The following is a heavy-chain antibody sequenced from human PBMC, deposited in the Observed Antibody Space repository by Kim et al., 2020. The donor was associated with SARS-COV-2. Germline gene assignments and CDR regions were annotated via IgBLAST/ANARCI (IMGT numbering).Heavy chain of an antibody. V-gene: IGHV3-23*01. CDR1: KFTFGSYP. D-gene: IGHD4-17*01. J-gene: IGHJ4*01. CDR2: ISGSGEYT. Sequence: GGSLRLSCAASKFTFGSYPMTWVRQAPGKGLEWVATISGSGEYTYYTDSVKGRFTISRDNSKNTVYLHMNSLRAEDTAVYYCAKSAFGDYIGLDYWGQGTTVTVSS. CDR3: AKSAFGDYIGLDY.